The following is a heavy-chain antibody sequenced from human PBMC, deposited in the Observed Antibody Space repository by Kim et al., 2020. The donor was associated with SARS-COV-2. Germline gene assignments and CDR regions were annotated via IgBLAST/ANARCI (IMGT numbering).Heavy chain of an antibody. Sequence: ASVKVSCKVSGYTLTELSMHWVRQAPGKGLEWMGGFDPSDGETIYAQKFQGRVTMTEDTSTDTAYMELSSLRSEDTAVYYCATGAAAGKSNWFDPWGQGTLVTVSS. J-gene: IGHJ5*02. CDR2: FDPSDGET. CDR3: ATGAAAGKSNWFDP. V-gene: IGHV1-24*01. CDR1: GYTLTELS. D-gene: IGHD6-13*01.